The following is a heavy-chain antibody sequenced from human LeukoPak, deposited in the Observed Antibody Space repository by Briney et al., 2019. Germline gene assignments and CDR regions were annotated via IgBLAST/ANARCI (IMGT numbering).Heavy chain of an antibody. D-gene: IGHD3-10*01. Sequence: ASVSVSCKASGYTFTSYGISWVRQAPGQGLEWRGWISAYNGNTNYAQKLQGRVTMTTDTSTSTAYMELRSLRSDDTAVYYCARGAFTMVRGVITPSHYYFDYWGQGTLVTVSS. CDR2: ISAYNGNT. V-gene: IGHV1-18*01. J-gene: IGHJ4*02. CDR1: GYTFTSYG. CDR3: ARGAFTMVRGVITPSHYYFDY.